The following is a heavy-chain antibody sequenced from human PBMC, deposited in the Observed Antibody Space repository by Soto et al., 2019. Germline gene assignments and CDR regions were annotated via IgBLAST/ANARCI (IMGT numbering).Heavy chain of an antibody. CDR2: IYYSGST. CDR3: ARAVLPATAPFDY. V-gene: IGHV4-59*01. D-gene: IGHD2-2*01. Sequence: QVQLQESGPRLVKPSETLSLTCIVSGGSISNYYWSWIRQPPGKGLEWIGYIYYSGSTNYNPSLQSRVTISVDTSKNQFSLKLSSVTAADTAVYYCARAVLPATAPFDYWGQGTRVTVSS. J-gene: IGHJ4*02. CDR1: GGSISNYY.